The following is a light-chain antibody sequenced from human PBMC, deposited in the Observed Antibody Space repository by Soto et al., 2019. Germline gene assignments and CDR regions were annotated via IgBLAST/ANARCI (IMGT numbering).Light chain of an antibody. Sequence: EIVLAPSPVTLSVTPGDRATLSCRASQSVSNYLAWYQQKPGQAPRLLIYDAFNWATGIPARFSGSGSGTDFTLTISSSYPEYFAVYYCQQRLNEEATFGQGTKVDIK. J-gene: IGKJ1*01. CDR1: QSVSNY. CDR3: QQRLNEEAT. CDR2: DAF. V-gene: IGKV3-11*01.